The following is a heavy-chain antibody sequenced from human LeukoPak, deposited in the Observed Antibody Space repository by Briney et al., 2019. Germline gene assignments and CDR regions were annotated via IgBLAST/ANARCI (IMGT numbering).Heavy chain of an antibody. CDR2: ISPNSGGT. CDR1: GYTFTYYY. V-gene: IGHV1-2*02. J-gene: IGHJ6*02. Sequence: ASVKVSCKASGYTFTYYYVHWVRQAPGQGLEWMGGISPNSGGTHYAQKFQGRVTMTRDTSITTAYMELSRLRSDDTAVYYCARDFLYGSGIEYYGMDVWGQGTTVTVSS. D-gene: IGHD3-10*01. CDR3: ARDFLYGSGIEYYGMDV.